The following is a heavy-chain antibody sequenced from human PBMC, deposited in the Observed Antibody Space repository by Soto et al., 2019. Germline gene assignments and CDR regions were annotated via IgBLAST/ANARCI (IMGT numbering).Heavy chain of an antibody. J-gene: IGHJ5*01. CDR2: INNDRSHT. V-gene: IGHV3-74*01. Sequence: EGSVRRSCAAPGFTFSSYWMHWVRQVPGKGLVWVSRINNDRSHTSYADSVKGRFTISRDNARNTLYLEMNSLRAEDTAVYYCARDGHCITTSCYGNWFDSWGQGTLVTVSS. CDR1: GFTFSSYW. D-gene: IGHD2-2*01. CDR3: ARDGHCITTSCYGNWFDS.